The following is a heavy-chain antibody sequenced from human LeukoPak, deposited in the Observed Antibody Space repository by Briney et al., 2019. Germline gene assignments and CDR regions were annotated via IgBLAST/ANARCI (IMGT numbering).Heavy chain of an antibody. CDR2: IIPIFGTA. J-gene: IGHJ4*02. D-gene: IGHD3-22*01. V-gene: IGHV1-69*13. CDR1: GGTFSSYA. CDR3: ARDRSSRGIYYDSGGYHY. Sequence: SVKASCKASGGTFSSYAISWVRQAPGQGLEWMGGIIPIFGTANYAQKFQGRVTITADESTSTAYMELSSLRSEDTAVYYCARDRSSRGIYYDSGGYHYWGQGTLVTVSS.